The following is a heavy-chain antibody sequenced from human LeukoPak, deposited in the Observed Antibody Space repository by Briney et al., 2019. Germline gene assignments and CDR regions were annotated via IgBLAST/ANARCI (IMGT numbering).Heavy chain of an antibody. Sequence: PGECLRLSWAVAVVTFSRYRLHWVRKAPCKGLEWVEVISDDGSNKYYADSVKGRFTISRDNAKNSLYLQMNSLRAEDTAVYYCARDQYCSSTSCYLSAGVTDYWGQGTLVTVSS. CDR3: ARDQYCSSTSCYLSAGVTDY. V-gene: IGHV3-30*03. D-gene: IGHD2-2*01. J-gene: IGHJ4*02. CDR1: VVTFSRYR. CDR2: ISDDGSNK.